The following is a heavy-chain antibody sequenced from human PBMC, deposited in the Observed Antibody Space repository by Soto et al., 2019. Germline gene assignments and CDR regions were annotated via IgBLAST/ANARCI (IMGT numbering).Heavy chain of an antibody. J-gene: IGHJ4*02. D-gene: IGHD2-15*01. CDR1: GGSFSGYY. V-gene: IGHV4-34*01. CDR3: ARGVRVVAAHYYFDY. Sequence: PSETLSLTCAVYGGSFSGYYWSWIRQNTGKGLEWIGEINHSGSTNYNPSLKSRVTISVDTSKNQFSLKLSSVTAADTAVYYCARGVRVVAAHYYFDYWGQGTLVTVS. CDR2: INHSGST.